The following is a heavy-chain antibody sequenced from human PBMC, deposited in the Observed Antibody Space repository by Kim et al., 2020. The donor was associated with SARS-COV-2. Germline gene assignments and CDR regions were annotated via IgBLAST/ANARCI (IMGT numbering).Heavy chain of an antibody. D-gene: IGHD2-15*01. V-gene: IGHV4-34*01. CDR1: GGSFSGYY. CDR3: ARGDCTGSSCYGSYNWFDP. Sequence: SETLSLTCAVYGGSFSGYYWSWIRQPPGKGLEWIGEINHSGRTNSNPSLKGRLTMSVDKPKTHFSLKLSSGTAADTAVYYFARGDCTGSSCYGSYNWFDPWGQGNLVTVSS. J-gene: IGHJ5*02. CDR2: INHSGRT.